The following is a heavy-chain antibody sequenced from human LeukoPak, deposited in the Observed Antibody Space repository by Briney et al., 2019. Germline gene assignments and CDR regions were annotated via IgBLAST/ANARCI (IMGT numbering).Heavy chain of an antibody. J-gene: IGHJ3*02. CDR1: GGSISSGSYY. CDR3: ARAILTGYYDAFDI. Sequence: SQTLSLTCTVSGGSISSGSYYWSWIRQPAGKGLEWIGRIYTSGSRNYNPSLKSRVTISVDTSKNQFSLKLSSVTAADTAVYYCARAILTGYYDAFDIWGQGTMVTVSS. CDR2: IYTSGSR. V-gene: IGHV4-61*02. D-gene: IGHD3-9*01.